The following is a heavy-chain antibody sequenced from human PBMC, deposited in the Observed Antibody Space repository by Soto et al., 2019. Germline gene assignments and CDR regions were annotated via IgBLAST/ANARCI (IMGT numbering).Heavy chain of an antibody. CDR2: ISSGSNYT. V-gene: IGHV3-21*06. CDR3: ARDFQESPYYYYRMDV. J-gene: IGHJ6*04. CDR1: GFTFSSYS. D-gene: IGHD3-10*01. Sequence: EVQLVESGGGLVKPGGSLRLSCVVSGFTFSSYSMNWVRQAPGKGLEWVSSISSGSNYTYYADSVKGRFTISRDNAKNSVYLQMNSLRAEDTALYYCARDFQESPYYYYRMDVWGKGTTVTVSS.